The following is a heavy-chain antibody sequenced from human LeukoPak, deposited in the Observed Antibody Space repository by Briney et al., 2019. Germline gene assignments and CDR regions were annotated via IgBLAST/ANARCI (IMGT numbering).Heavy chain of an antibody. CDR3: ARARNDYDSNGFSFLDY. CDR1: GFTFSNYG. CDR2: ISSSSSLI. J-gene: IGHJ4*02. D-gene: IGHD3-22*01. V-gene: IGHV3-48*04. Sequence: PGGSLRLSCAASGFTFSNYGMNWVRQAPGKGLEWISYISSSSSLIYYADSVKGRFTISRDNSKNTLYLQMNSLRAEDTALYYCARARNDYDSNGFSFLDYWGQGTLVTVSS.